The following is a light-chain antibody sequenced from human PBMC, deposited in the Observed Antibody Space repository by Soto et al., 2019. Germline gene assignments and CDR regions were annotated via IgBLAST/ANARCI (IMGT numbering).Light chain of an antibody. CDR3: CSYSDSRTFEV. V-gene: IGLV2-23*03. Sequence: QSALTQPASVSGSPGQSIIISCTGTSSNVGSYNLVSWFQHHPGKAPKLMIYDGTKRPSGVTNRFSGSKSGNTASLTISGLQAEDEGDYCCSYSDSRTFEVFGTGIKLTVL. CDR2: DGT. CDR1: SSNVGSYNL. J-gene: IGLJ1*01.